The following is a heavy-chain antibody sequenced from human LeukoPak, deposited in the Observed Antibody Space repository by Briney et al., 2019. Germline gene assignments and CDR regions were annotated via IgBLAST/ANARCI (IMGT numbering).Heavy chain of an antibody. D-gene: IGHD3-3*01. Sequence: PGGSLRLSCAASGFTFSSYAMSWVRQAPGKGLEWVSAISGSGGSTYYADSVKGRFTISRDNSKNTLYLQMNSLRAEDTAVYYCARGDVLRFLEWSPYSGDYYYYMDVWGKGTTVTVSS. CDR2: ISGSGGST. CDR1: GFTFSSYA. V-gene: IGHV3-23*01. J-gene: IGHJ6*03. CDR3: ARGDVLRFLEWSPYSGDYYYYMDV.